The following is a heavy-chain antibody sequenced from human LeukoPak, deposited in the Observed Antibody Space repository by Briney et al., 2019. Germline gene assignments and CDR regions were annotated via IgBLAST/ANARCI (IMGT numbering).Heavy chain of an antibody. V-gene: IGHV5-51*01. J-gene: IGHJ4*02. CDR2: IYPVDSDT. D-gene: IGHD2-15*01. CDR3: ARPGYCSGGSCSTEGYFDY. Sequence: GESLQISCNGSGYSFTSYWIGWGRQMPGNGREWMGIIYPVDSDTRYSPSFQGQVTISADKSISTAYLQWSSLKASDTAMYYCARPGYCSGGSCSTEGYFDYWGQGTLVTVSS. CDR1: GYSFTSYW.